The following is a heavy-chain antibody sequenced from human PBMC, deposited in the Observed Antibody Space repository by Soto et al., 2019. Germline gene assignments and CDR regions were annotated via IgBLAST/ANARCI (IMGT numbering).Heavy chain of an antibody. V-gene: IGHV3-30*18. CDR1: GFTFSGYG. CDR2: ISYDGSNK. Sequence: PGGSLRLSCAASGFTFSGYGMHWVRQAPGKGLEWVAVISYDGSNKYYADSVKGRFTISRDNSKNTLYLQMNSLRAEDTAVYYCAKSVVAAGRSYFDYWGQGTLVTVSS. J-gene: IGHJ4*02. CDR3: AKSVVAAGRSYFDY. D-gene: IGHD6-13*01.